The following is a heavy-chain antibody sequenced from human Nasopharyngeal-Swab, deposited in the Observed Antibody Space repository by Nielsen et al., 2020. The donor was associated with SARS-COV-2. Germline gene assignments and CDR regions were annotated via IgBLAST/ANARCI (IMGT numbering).Heavy chain of an antibody. J-gene: IGHJ4*02. V-gene: IGHV3-30*18. CDR2: ISYDGSNK. Sequence: GESLKISCAASGFTFSSYGMHWVRQAPGKGLEWVAVISYDGSNKYYADSVKGRFTISRDNSKNTLYLQMNSLRVEDTAVYYCAKETDSIFDYWGQGTLVTVSS. D-gene: IGHD3-22*01. CDR1: GFTFSSYG. CDR3: AKETDSIFDY.